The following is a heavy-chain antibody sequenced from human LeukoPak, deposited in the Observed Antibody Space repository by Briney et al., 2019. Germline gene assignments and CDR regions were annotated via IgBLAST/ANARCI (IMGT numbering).Heavy chain of an antibody. Sequence: PSETLSLTCAVYGGSFSGYYWSWIRQPPGKGLEWIGEINHSGSTNYNPSLKSRVTISVDTSKNQFSLKLSSVTAADTAVYYCARQTHYDSSGYPLLRGFDPWGQGTLVTVSS. J-gene: IGHJ5*02. CDR3: ARQTHYDSSGYPLLRGFDP. CDR2: INHSGST. D-gene: IGHD3-22*01. V-gene: IGHV4-34*01. CDR1: GGSFSGYY.